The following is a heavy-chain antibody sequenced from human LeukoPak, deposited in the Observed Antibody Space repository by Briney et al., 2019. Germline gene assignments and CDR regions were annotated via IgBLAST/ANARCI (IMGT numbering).Heavy chain of an antibody. V-gene: IGHV3-23*01. CDR3: AKATSSWYALDY. Sequence: GGSLRLSCAASGFTFSSYAMSRVRQAPGKGLEWVSAISGSGGSTYYADSVKGRFTISRDNSKNTLYLQMNSLRAEDTAVYYCAKATSSWYALDYWGQGTLVTVS. J-gene: IGHJ4*02. CDR1: GFTFSSYA. CDR2: ISGSGGST. D-gene: IGHD6-13*01.